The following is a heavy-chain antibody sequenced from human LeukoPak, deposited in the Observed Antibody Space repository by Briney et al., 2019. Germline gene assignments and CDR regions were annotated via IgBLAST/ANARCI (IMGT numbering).Heavy chain of an antibody. Sequence: GGSLRLSCAASGFTFSNYWMSWVRQAPGKGLEWVANIKQDGSEKYYVDSVKGRFTISRDNTKNSLYLQMTSLRAEDTAMFYCARRGYGSGSYGFDPWGQGTLVTVSS. CDR2: IKQDGSEK. V-gene: IGHV3-7*01. CDR3: ARRGYGSGSYGFDP. CDR1: GFTFSNYW. D-gene: IGHD3-10*01. J-gene: IGHJ5*02.